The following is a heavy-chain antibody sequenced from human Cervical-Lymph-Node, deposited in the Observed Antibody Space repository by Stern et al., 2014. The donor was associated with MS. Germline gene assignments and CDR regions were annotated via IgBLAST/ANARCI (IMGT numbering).Heavy chain of an antibody. J-gene: IGHJ4*02. Sequence: VQLVESGGEVKKPGASVKVSCTTSGYTFTTYGISWVRQAPGPVLQGMGWISAYYGLTTYAQHLQGRVTMTFDTPTRTAYMELRKLRSDDTAVYYCVREAEVPRVVFFGYGGQGSLVTVSP. CDR3: VREAEVPRVVFFGY. CDR2: ISAYYGLT. D-gene: IGHD3-3*01. V-gene: IGHV1-18*04. CDR1: GYTFTTYG.